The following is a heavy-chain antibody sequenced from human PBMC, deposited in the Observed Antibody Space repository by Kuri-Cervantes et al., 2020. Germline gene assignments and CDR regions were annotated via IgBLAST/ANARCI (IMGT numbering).Heavy chain of an antibody. CDR3: ARGPTGGYSFDY. CDR2: IYYSGST. V-gene: IGHV4-59*01. CDR1: GGSISSYY. Sequence: ESLKISCTVSGGSISSYYWSWIRQPPGKGLEWIGYIYYSGSTNYNPSLKSRVTISVDTSKNQFSLKLSSVTAADTAVYYCARGPTGGYSFDYWGQGTLVTVSS. J-gene: IGHJ4*02. D-gene: IGHD2-2*03.